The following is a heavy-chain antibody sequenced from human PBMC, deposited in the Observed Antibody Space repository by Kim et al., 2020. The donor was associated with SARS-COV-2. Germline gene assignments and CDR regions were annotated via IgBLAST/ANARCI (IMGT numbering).Heavy chain of an antibody. CDR2: INHSGST. CDR1: GGSFSGYY. V-gene: IGHV4-34*01. Sequence: SETLSLTCAVYGGSFSGYYWSWIRQPPGKGLEWIGEINHSGSTNYNPSLKSRVTISVDTPKNQFSLKLSSVTAADTAVYYCARAPGIAAAGTLRWFDPWGQGTLVTVSS. D-gene: IGHD6-13*01. J-gene: IGHJ5*02. CDR3: ARAPGIAAAGTLRWFDP.